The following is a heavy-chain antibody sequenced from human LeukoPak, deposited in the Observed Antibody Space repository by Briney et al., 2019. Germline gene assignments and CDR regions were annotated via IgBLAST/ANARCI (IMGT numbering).Heavy chain of an antibody. Sequence: SQTLSLTCAVSGGSISSGGYSWSWIRQPPGKGLEWIGYIYHSGSTYYNPSLKSRVTISVDRSKTQSSLKLSSVTAADTAVYYCARGPLHYYGSGSYRFDYWGQGTLVTVSS. D-gene: IGHD3-10*01. CDR3: ARGPLHYYGSGSYRFDY. CDR1: GGSISSGGYS. CDR2: IYHSGST. V-gene: IGHV4-30-2*01. J-gene: IGHJ4*02.